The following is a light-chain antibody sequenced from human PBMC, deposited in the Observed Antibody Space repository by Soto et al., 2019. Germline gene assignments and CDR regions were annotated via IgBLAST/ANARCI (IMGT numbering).Light chain of an antibody. Sequence: EIVVTQSPGTLSFSPGERATLSCRASQSVSSSYLAWYQQKPGQAPRLLIYGASSRATGIPDRFSGSGSGADFTLTISRLEPEDFAVYYCQQYGSSPPMYTFGQGTKVDIK. CDR1: QSVSSSY. J-gene: IGKJ2*01. CDR2: GAS. V-gene: IGKV3-20*01. CDR3: QQYGSSPPMYT.